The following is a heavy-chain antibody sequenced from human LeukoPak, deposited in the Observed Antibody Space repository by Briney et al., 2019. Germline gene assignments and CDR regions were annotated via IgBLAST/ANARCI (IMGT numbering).Heavy chain of an antibody. Sequence: ASVKVSCKVSGYTLTELSMHWVRQAPGKGLEWMGGFDPEDGETIYAQKFQGRVTMTEDTSTDTAYMGLSSLRSEDTAVYYCATGETYSSGWYRGPLVSWGQGTLVTVSS. CDR1: GYTLTELS. CDR2: FDPEDGET. V-gene: IGHV1-24*01. J-gene: IGHJ4*02. D-gene: IGHD6-19*01. CDR3: ATGETYSSGWYRGPLVS.